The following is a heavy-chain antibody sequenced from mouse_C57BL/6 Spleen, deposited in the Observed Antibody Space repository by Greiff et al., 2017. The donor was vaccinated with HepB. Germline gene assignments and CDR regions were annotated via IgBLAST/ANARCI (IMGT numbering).Heavy chain of an antibody. J-gene: IGHJ2*01. Sequence: EVQLQQSGPELVKPGASVKISCKASGYTFTDYYMNWVKQSHGKSLEWIGDINPNNGGTSYNQKFKGKATLTVDKSSSTAYMELRSLTSEDSAVYYCARWGLGRRYFDYWGQGTTLTVSS. CDR1: GYTFTDYY. CDR2: INPNNGGT. V-gene: IGHV1-26*01. D-gene: IGHD4-1*01. CDR3: ARWGLGRRYFDY.